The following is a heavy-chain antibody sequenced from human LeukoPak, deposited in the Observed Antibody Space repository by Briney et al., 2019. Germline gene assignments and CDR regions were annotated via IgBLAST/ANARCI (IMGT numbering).Heavy chain of an antibody. CDR3: AREVYSNPPHV. D-gene: IGHD4-11*01. CDR2: IYSGGST. J-gene: IGHJ6*02. Sequence: GESLKISCAASGFTVSSNYMSWVRQAPGKGLEWVSVIYSGGSTYYADSVKGRFTISRDNSKNTLYLQMNSLRAEDTAVYYCAREVYSNPPHVWGQGTTVTVSS. CDR1: GFTVSSNY. V-gene: IGHV3-53*01.